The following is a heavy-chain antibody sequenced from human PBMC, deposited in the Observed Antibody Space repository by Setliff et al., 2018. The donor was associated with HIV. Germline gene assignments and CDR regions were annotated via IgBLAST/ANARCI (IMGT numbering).Heavy chain of an antibody. D-gene: IGHD2-15*01. J-gene: IGHJ4*02. CDR1: GASISSYY. V-gene: IGHV4-59*01. CDR2: IYYRGGT. CDR3: ARATATWLVDN. Sequence: SETLSLTCNVSGASISSYYWSWIRQPPGKGLEWIGYIYYRGGTNYNPSLKSRLTISVDAAKNQFSLKLSSVTTEDTAVYYCARATATWLVDNWGQGTLVTVSS.